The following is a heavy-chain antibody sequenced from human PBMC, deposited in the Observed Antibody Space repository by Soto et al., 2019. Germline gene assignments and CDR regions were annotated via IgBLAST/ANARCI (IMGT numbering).Heavy chain of an antibody. CDR2: ISAYNAHT. V-gene: IGHV1-18*04. CDR3: ARETPYNWTYGPLEDYYYGMDV. CDR1: GYTFTSYG. Sequence: ASVKVSCKASGYTFTSYGISWVPQAPGQGLELMGWISAYNAHTNYAQKLQGRVTMTTDTSTSTAYMELRSLRSDDTAVYYCARETPYNWTYGPLEDYYYGMDVWG. J-gene: IGHJ6*02. D-gene: IGHD1-7*01.